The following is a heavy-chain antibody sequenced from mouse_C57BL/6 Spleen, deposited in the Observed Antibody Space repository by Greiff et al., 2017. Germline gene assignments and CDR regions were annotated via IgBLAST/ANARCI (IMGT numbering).Heavy chain of an antibody. D-gene: IGHD4-1*01. Sequence: VQLQQPGAELVRPGSSVKLSCKASGYTFTSYCMPWVKQRPIQSLEWIGNIDPSDSETHYNQKFKDKDTLTVDKSSSTAYMQLSRLTSEDSAVFDGARGPARRTGHFDYWGQGTTLTVSS. CDR3: ARGPARRTGHFDY. CDR2: IDPSDSET. CDR1: GYTFTSYC. V-gene: IGHV1-52*01. J-gene: IGHJ2*01.